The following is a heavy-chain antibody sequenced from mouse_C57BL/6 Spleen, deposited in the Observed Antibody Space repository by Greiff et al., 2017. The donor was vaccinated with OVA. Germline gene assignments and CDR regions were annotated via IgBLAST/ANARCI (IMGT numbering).Heavy chain of an antibody. CDR2: ISNGGGST. Sequence: EVKLVESGGGLVQPGGSLKLSCAASGFTFSDYYMYWVRQTPEKRLEWVAYISNGGGSTYYPDTVKGRFTISGDNAKNTLNLQMRLLKSEDTAMYYCARRNYSNYEAMDYWGQGTSVTVSS. CDR3: ARRNYSNYEAMDY. D-gene: IGHD2-5*01. CDR1: GFTFSDYY. V-gene: IGHV5-12*01. J-gene: IGHJ4*01.